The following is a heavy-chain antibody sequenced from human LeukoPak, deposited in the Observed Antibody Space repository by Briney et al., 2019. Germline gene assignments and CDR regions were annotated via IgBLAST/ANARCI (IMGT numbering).Heavy chain of an antibody. D-gene: IGHD2-2*01. J-gene: IGHJ4*02. CDR1: GFTFSSYE. Sequence: GGSLRLSCAASGFTFSSYEMNWVRQAPGKGLEWVSYISSSGSTIYYADSVKGRFTISRDNAKNSLYLQTNSLRAEDTAVYYCASLQPLSYYFDYWGQGTLVTVSS. CDR2: ISSSGSTI. CDR3: ASLQPLSYYFDY. V-gene: IGHV3-48*03.